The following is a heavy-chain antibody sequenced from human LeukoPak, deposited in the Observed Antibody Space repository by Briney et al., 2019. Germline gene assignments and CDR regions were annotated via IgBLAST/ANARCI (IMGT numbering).Heavy chain of an antibody. CDR3: ARVTGGRYCSTTSCYMRGWFDP. Sequence: GASVKVSCKASGYTFNSYGISWVRQAPGQGLEWMGWISAYNGNTKYAQKLQGRVTMTTDTSTSTAYMELRSLRSEDTAVYYCARVTGGRYCSTTSCYMRGWFDPWGQGTLVTVSS. CDR2: ISAYNGNT. J-gene: IGHJ5*02. CDR1: GYTFNSYG. D-gene: IGHD2-2*02. V-gene: IGHV1-18*01.